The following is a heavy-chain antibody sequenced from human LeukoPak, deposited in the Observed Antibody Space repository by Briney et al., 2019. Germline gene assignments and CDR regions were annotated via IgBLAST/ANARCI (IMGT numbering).Heavy chain of an antibody. V-gene: IGHV3-21*01. J-gene: IGHJ5*02. D-gene: IGHD1-26*01. CDR1: EFTFSSYS. CDR3: ARVGPRKGATKLSWFDP. CDR2: ISSGGKYI. Sequence: PGGSLILSCAASEFTFSSYSMNWVRQAPGKGLEWVSSISSGGKYIYYADSVKGRFTISRDNSKNTLYLQMNSLRAEDTAVYYCARVGPRKGATKLSWFDPWGQGTLVTVSS.